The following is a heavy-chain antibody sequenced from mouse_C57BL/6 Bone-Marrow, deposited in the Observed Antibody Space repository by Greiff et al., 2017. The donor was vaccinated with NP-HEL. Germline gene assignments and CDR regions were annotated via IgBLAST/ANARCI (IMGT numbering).Heavy chain of an antibody. CDR1: GFTFSSYG. V-gene: IGHV5-6*01. Sequence: EVQVVESGGDLVKPGGSLKLSCAASGFTFSSYGMSWVRQTPDKRLEWVATISSGGSYTYYPDSVKGRFTISRDTAKNTLYLQMSSLKSEDTAMYYCARHTVITTDWYFDVWGTGTTVTVSS. D-gene: IGHD1-1*01. CDR2: ISSGGSYT. CDR3: ARHTVITTDWYFDV. J-gene: IGHJ1*03.